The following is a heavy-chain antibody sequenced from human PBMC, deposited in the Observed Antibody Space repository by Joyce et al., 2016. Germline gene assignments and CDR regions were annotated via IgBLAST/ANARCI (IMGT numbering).Heavy chain of an antibody. CDR1: GFTSSADW. D-gene: IGHD2/OR15-2a*01. Sequence: EVQLVESGGGFVLPGGSLRLSCAASGFTSSADWMDWVRQTPGKVLEWVANINPDGSEKYYVDSVKGRFTISRDNAKNTLDLQMISLRVEDTAVYYCARNRGWFTYDIWGQGIKVTVSS. CDR3: ARNRGWFTYDI. CDR2: INPDGSEK. V-gene: IGHV3-7*04. J-gene: IGHJ3*02.